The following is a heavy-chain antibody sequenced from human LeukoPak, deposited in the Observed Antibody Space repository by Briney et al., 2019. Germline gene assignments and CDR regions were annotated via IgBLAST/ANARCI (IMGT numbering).Heavy chain of an antibody. Sequence: ASETLSLTCTVSGDSISSSDYYWGWIRQPPGKGLGWIGTISYSGSTYYNPSLQSRVTISVDTSKNQFSLELSSVTAADTAVYYCARTTGHYLFDQWGQGTLVIVSS. CDR2: ISYSGST. D-gene: IGHD3-3*01. V-gene: IGHV4-39*07. CDR3: ARTTGHYLFDQ. J-gene: IGHJ4*02. CDR1: GDSISSSDYY.